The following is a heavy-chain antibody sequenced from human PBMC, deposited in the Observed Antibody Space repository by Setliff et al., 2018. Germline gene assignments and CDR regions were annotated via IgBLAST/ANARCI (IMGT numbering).Heavy chain of an antibody. J-gene: IGHJ4*02. D-gene: IGHD3-3*01. V-gene: IGHV3-33*01. CDR3: ARDARALALNYNFWSGTIDY. Sequence: PGGSLRLSCAASGFTFSRHGMHWVRQAPGKGLEWVAVIWFDGSDKYYADSVKGRFTISRDNSKNTLYLQMNSLRAEDTAVYYCARDARALALNYNFWSGTIDYWGQGTLVTVSS. CDR1: GFTFSRHG. CDR2: IWFDGSDK.